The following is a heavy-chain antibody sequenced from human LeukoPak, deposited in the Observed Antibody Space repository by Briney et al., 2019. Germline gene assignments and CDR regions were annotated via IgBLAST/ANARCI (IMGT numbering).Heavy chain of an antibody. J-gene: IGHJ4*02. V-gene: IGHV3-48*02. CDR1: GFTFRNDN. D-gene: IGHD3-10*01. Sequence: PGGSLRLSCAASGFTFRNDNMNWVRQAPGKGLEWVSYISSGSSTLYYADSVKGRFTISRDNAKNSLYVQMNSLRDEDTAVYYCALCFGSGSSSLHYWGQGTLITVSS. CDR3: ALCFGSGSSSLHY. CDR2: ISSGSSTL.